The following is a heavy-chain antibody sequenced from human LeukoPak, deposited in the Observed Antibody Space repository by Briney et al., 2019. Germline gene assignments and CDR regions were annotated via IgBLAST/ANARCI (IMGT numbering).Heavy chain of an antibody. CDR2: TYSSGST. Sequence: SETLSLTCSISGGSISSFYWTWIRQPAGKGLEWIGHTYSSGSTSHNPSLKGRVTISVDTSKKQFSLKLSSVTAADTAVYYCARDDYYYYYMDVWGKGTTVTVSS. J-gene: IGHJ6*03. CDR1: GGSISSFY. CDR3: ARDDYYYYYMDV. V-gene: IGHV4-4*07.